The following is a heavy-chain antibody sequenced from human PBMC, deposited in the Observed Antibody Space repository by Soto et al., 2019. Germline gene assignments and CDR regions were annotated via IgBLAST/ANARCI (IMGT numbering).Heavy chain of an antibody. CDR2: IYYSGGT. D-gene: IGHD6-19*01. CDR3: ARGLAVAGSLYSWFDP. Sequence: SETLSLTCTVSGGSISSYYWSWIRQPPGKGLEWIGYIYYSGGTNYNPSPKSRVTISLETSKNQFSLKLSYGTAADQAVYYCARGLAVAGSLYSWFDPWGQGTLVTVSS. CDR1: GGSISSYY. V-gene: IGHV4-59*01. J-gene: IGHJ5*02.